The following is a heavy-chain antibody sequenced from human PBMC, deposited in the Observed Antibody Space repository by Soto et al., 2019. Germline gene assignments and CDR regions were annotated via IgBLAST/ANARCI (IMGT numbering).Heavy chain of an antibody. Sequence: SETLSLTCTVSGGSISSYYWSWIRQPPGKGLEWIGSSYYSGSTNYNPSLKSRVTISVDTSKNQFSLRLSSVTAADTAVYYCARESGEGYNSIDYWGQGTLVTVSS. V-gene: IGHV4-59*01. CDR3: ARESGEGYNSIDY. D-gene: IGHD5-12*01. CDR2: SYYSGST. CDR1: GGSISSYY. J-gene: IGHJ4*02.